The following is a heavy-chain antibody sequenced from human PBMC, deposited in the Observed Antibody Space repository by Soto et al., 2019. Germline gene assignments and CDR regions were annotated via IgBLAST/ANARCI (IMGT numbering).Heavy chain of an antibody. CDR2: IRSKANSYAT. D-gene: IGHD5-18*01. CDR3: TSVSSQFRNTAFDGRWYFDL. V-gene: IGHV3-73*02. CDR1: GFTFSGSA. Sequence: EVQLVESGGGLVQPGGSLKLSCAASGFTFSGSAMHWVRQASGKGLEWVGRIRSKANSYATAYAASVKGRFTISRDDSKNTAYLQMNSLKTEDTAVYYCTSVSSQFRNTAFDGRWYFDLWGRGTLVTVSS. J-gene: IGHJ2*01.